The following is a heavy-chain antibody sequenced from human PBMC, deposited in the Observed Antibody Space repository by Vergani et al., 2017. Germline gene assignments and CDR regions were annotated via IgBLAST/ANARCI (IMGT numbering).Heavy chain of an antibody. V-gene: IGHV3-49*04. CDR2: IRSKAYGGTT. CDR3: TRDSPYGDYGGD. CDR1: GFTFSSYA. J-gene: IGHJ4*02. D-gene: IGHD4-17*01. Sequence: EVQLLESGGGLVQPGGSLRLSCAASGFTFSSYAMSWVRQAPGKGLEWVGFIRSKAYGGTTEYAASVKGRFTISRDDSKSIAYLQMNSLKTEDTAVYYCTRDSPYGDYGGDWGQGTLVTVSS.